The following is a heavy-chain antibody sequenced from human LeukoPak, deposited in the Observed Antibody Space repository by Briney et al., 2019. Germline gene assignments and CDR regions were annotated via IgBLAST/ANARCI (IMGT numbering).Heavy chain of an antibody. J-gene: IGHJ4*02. CDR2: INPNSGGT. CDR3: ARDQRPYYYDNFDY. D-gene: IGHD3-22*01. Sequence: ASVKVSCKASGYTFTGYYMHWVRQAPGQGLEWMGWINPNSGGTNYAQKFQGRVTMTRDTSISTAYMELSRLRSDDTAVYYCARDQRPYYYDNFDYWGQGTLVTVSS. V-gene: IGHV1-2*02. CDR1: GYTFTGYY.